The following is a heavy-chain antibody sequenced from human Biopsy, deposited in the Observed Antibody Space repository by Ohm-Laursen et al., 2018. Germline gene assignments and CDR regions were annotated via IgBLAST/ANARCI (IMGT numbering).Heavy chain of an antibody. J-gene: IGHJ2*01. V-gene: IGHV4-59*12. Sequence: SETLSLTCTVSGGPIDSYYWSWIRQPPGKALEWIGYIYFTGRTSYNPSLKSRVTMSVKTSKKQFSLRLSSGTAADTAVYYCASAGYNPDWNFDLWGRGTRVTVSS. CDR1: GGPIDSYY. CDR3: ASAGYNPDWNFDL. CDR2: IYFTGRT. D-gene: IGHD5-24*01.